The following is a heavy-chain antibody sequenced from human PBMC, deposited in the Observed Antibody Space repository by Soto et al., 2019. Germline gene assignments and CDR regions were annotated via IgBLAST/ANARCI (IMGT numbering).Heavy chain of an antibody. J-gene: IGHJ5*02. CDR2: IIPIFGTA. Sequence: XSVQVSCKASGGTFSSYAISWVRQAPGQGLEWMGGIIPIFGTANYAQKFQGRVTITADKSTSTAYMELSSLRSEDTAVYYCARDRDFWSGYSNWFDPWGQGTLVTASS. CDR3: ARDRDFWSGYSNWFDP. V-gene: IGHV1-69*06. D-gene: IGHD3-3*01. CDR1: GGTFSSYA.